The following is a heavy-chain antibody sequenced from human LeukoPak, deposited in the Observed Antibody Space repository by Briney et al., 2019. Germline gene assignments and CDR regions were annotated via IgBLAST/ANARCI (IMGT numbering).Heavy chain of an antibody. CDR3: AKDGCGGDCLGAFDI. V-gene: IGHV3-30*18. CDR1: GFTFSSYS. CDR2: ISYDGSNK. J-gene: IGHJ3*02. Sequence: LSGGSLRLSCAASGFTFSSYSMNWVRQAPGKGLEWVAVISYDGSNKYYADSVKGRFTISRDNSKNTLYLQMNSLRAEDTAVYYCAKDGCGGDCLGAFDIWGQGTMFTVSS. D-gene: IGHD2-21*02.